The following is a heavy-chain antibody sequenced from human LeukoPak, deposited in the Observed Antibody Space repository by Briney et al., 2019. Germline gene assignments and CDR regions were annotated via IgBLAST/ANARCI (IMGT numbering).Heavy chain of an antibody. D-gene: IGHD1-1*01. V-gene: IGHV3-33*01. CDR1: GFTFSSYG. CDR3: ARDCLESQSNAFDM. CDR2: IWYDGSNK. Sequence: PGGSLRLSCAASGFTFSSYGMHRVRQAPGKGLEWVAVIWYDGSNKYYADSVKGRFTISRDNSKNTLYLQMNSLRAEDTAVYYCARDCLESQSNAFDMWGQGTQVTVSS. J-gene: IGHJ3*02.